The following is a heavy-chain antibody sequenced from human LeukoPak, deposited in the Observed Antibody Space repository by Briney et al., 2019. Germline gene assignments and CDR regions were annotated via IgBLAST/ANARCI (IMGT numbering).Heavy chain of an antibody. CDR1: GGSISSGSYF. J-gene: IGHJ5*02. D-gene: IGHD6-13*01. V-gene: IGHV4-61*09. Sequence: PSQTLSLTCTVSGGSISSGSYFWNWIRQPAGKGLEWIGEIYHSGSTNYNPSLKSRVTISVDKSKNQFSLKLSSVTAADTAVYYCARAGAAAALKWFDPWGQGTLVTVSS. CDR2: IYHSGST. CDR3: ARAGAAAALKWFDP.